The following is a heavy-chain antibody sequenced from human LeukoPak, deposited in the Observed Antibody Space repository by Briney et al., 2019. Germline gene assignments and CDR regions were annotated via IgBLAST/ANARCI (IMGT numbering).Heavy chain of an antibody. CDR2: IYYSGST. D-gene: IGHD2-15*01. Sequence: PSETLSLTCTVSGGSISSSSYYWSWIRQPPGKGLEWIGSIYYSGSTYYNPSLKSRVTISVDTSKNQFSLKLSSVTAADTAVYYCARRLVVVVAATRGYYFDYWGQGTLVTVSS. V-gene: IGHV4-39*01. CDR1: GGSISSSSYY. J-gene: IGHJ4*02. CDR3: ARRLVVVVAATRGYYFDY.